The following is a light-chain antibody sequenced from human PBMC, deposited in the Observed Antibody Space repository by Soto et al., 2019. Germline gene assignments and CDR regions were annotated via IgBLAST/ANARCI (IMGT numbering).Light chain of an antibody. CDR1: QSISRY. CDR3: QQSYSTLVT. CDR2: AAS. V-gene: IGKV1-39*01. Sequence: DIQMTQSPSSLSASVGDRVTIICRASQSISRYLNWYQQKPGKVPKLLIYAASSLQSGVPSRFSGSGSGTAFTLTISSLQPEDFATYYCQQSYSTLVTFGPGTKVDIK. J-gene: IGKJ3*01.